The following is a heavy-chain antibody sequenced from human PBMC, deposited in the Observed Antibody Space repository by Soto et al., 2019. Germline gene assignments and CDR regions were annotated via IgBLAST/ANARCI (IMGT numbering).Heavy chain of an antibody. D-gene: IGHD2-15*01. CDR3: ARGLSYCCGGSCYSLDAFDI. CDR2: MNPNSGNT. Sequence: ASVKVSCKASGYTFTSYDINWVRQATGQGLEWMGWMNPNSGNTGYAQKFQGRVTMTRNTSISTAYMELSSLRSEDTAVYYCARGLSYCCGGSCYSLDAFDIWGKGSMVPV. J-gene: IGHJ3*02. CDR1: GYTFTSYD. V-gene: IGHV1-8*01.